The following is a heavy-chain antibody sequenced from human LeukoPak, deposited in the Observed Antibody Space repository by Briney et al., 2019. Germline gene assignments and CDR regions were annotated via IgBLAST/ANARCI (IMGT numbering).Heavy chain of an antibody. CDR3: ARPRRDGYSLYFDY. J-gene: IGHJ4*02. V-gene: IGHV4-39*01. CDR1: GGSISSSSYY. Sequence: PSETLSLTCTVSGGSISSSSYYWGWIRQPPGKGLEWIGSICYSGSTYYNPSLKSRVTISVDTSKNQFSLKLSSVTAADTAVYYCARPRRDGYSLYFDYWGQGTLVTVSS. D-gene: IGHD5-24*01. CDR2: ICYSGST.